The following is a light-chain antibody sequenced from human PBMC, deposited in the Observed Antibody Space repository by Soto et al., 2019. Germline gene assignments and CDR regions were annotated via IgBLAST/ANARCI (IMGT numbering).Light chain of an antibody. CDR2: DAS. V-gene: IGKV3-11*01. CDR1: QSFSSY. CDR3: QQRSNWPPVIT. J-gene: IGKJ5*01. Sequence: EIVLTQSPATLSLSPGERATLSCRASQSFSSYLAWYQQKPGQAPSLLIYDASKRAAGIPARFSGRGSGTAFTLTISSLEPEDFAVYYCQQRSNWPPVITFGQGTRLEIK.